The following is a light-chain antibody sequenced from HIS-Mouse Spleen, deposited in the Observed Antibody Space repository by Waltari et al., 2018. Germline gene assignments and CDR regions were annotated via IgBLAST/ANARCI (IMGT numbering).Light chain of an antibody. CDR2: EGS. CDR1: TSDVGGYNL. V-gene: IGLV2-23*01. J-gene: IGLJ2*01. Sequence: QSALTQPASVAGSPGQSITISCPGTTSDVGGYNLVSGYQQHPGKAPKLMIYEGSKRPSGVSNRFSGSKSGNTASLTISGLQAEDEADYYCCSYAGSSIVVFGGGTKLTVL. CDR3: CSYAGSSIVV.